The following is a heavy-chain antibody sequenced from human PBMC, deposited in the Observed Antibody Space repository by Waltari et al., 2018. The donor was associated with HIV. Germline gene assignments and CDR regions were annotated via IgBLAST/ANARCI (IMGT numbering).Heavy chain of an antibody. CDR3: AKDRQKIGYYDILTGYLDY. CDR1: GFTFSSYG. V-gene: IGHV3-30*18. J-gene: IGHJ4*02. CDR2: ISYDGSNK. Sequence: QVQLVESGGGVVQPRRSLRLSCAASGFTFSSYGMHWVRQAPGKGLDWVEVISYDGSNKDYADSVKGRFTISRDNSKNTLYLQMNSLRAEDTAVYYCAKDRQKIGYYDILTGYLDYWGQGTLVTVSS. D-gene: IGHD3-9*01.